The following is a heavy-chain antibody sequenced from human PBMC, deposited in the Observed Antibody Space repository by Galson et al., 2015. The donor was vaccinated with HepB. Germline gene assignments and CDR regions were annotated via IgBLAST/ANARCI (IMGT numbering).Heavy chain of an antibody. CDR2: IYPGDSDT. Sequence: QSGAEVKKPGESLKISCKGSGYSFTSYWIGWVRQMPGKGLEWMGIIYPGDSDTRYSPSFQGQVTISADKSISTAYLQWSSLKASDTAMYYCASFTASQQQPSSPDAFDIWGQGTMVTVSS. D-gene: IGHD6-13*01. CDR1: GYSFTSYW. CDR3: ASFTASQQQPSSPDAFDI. V-gene: IGHV5-51*01. J-gene: IGHJ3*02.